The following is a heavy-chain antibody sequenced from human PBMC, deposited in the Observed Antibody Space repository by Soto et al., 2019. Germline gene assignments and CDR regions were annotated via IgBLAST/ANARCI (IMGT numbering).Heavy chain of an antibody. J-gene: IGHJ5*01. Sequence: XVCLRLSSSACGFTFSSYMMNWVGQAPGNRLQPGSYIRSSTSTICYADSVKGRFTISRDNAKNSLYLQMNSLRDQDTAGYYCQRDPGGLQSGHDSSGHGTLV. CDR1: GFTFSSYM. CDR3: QRDPGGLQSGHDS. D-gene: IGHD5-12*01. CDR2: IRSSTSTI. V-gene: IGHV3-48*02.